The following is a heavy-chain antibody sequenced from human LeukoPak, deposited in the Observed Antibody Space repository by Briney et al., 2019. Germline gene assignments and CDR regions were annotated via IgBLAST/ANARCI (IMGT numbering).Heavy chain of an antibody. CDR1: GFTFSSYT. CDR3: ARDLSYYYDSSGYYFAPYFDY. V-gene: IGHV3-21*01. CDR2: ISSSSSYI. J-gene: IGHJ4*02. Sequence: GGSLRLSCAASGFTFSSYTMIWVRQAPGKGLEWVSSISSSSSYIYYADSLKGRFTISRDNAKNSLYLQMNSLRAEDTAVYYCARDLSYYYDSSGYYFAPYFDYWGQGTLVTVSS. D-gene: IGHD3-22*01.